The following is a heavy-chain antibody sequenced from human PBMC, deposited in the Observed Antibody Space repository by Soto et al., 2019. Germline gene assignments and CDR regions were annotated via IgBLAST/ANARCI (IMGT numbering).Heavy chain of an antibody. CDR1: GYTFTGYY. CDR3: AREGLGYCSSTSCQDYYYYYGMDV. J-gene: IGHJ6*02. Sequence: ASVKVSCKXSGYTFTGYYMHWVRQAPGQGLEWMGWINPNSGGTNYAQKFQGWVTMTRDTSISTAYMELSRLRSDDTAVYYCAREGLGYCSSTSCQDYYYYYGMDVWGQGTTVTVSS. CDR2: INPNSGGT. V-gene: IGHV1-2*04. D-gene: IGHD2-2*01.